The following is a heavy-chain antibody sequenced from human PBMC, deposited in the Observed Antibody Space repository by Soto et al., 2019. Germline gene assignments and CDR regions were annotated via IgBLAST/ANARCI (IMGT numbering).Heavy chain of an antibody. CDR3: ARHVRSGTGPTASGGDYFYGMDV. CDR2: IYPGDSDT. D-gene: IGHD1-7*01. V-gene: IGHV5-51*01. J-gene: IGHJ6*02. CDR1: GYSFTSYW. Sequence: GESLKISCKGSGYSFTSYWIGWVRQMPGKGLEWMGIIYPGDSDTRYSPSFQGQVTISADKSISTAYLQWSSLKASDTAMYYCARHVRSGTGPTASGGDYFYGMDVWGQGTTVTVSS.